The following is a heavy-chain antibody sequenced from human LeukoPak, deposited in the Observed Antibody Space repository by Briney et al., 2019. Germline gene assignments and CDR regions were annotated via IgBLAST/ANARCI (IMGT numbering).Heavy chain of an antibody. CDR2: IIPIFGTA. CDR3: ASSSGSYYNARNYFDY. Sequence: SVKVSCKASGGTFSSYAISWVQQAPGQGLEWMGGIIPIFGTANYAQKFQGRVTITADESTSTAYMELSSLRSEDTAVYYCASSSGSYYNARNYFDYWGQGTLVTVSS. CDR1: GGTFSSYA. V-gene: IGHV1-69*13. D-gene: IGHD1-26*01. J-gene: IGHJ4*02.